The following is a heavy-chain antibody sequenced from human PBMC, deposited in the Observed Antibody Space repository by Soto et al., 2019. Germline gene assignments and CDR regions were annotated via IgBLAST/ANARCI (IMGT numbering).Heavy chain of an antibody. CDR3: ARDRSADRFVQYFQH. Sequence: SETLSLTCAVSGGSISGSSFYWGWIRQPPEKGLESIGSIHYSGSTYYNPSLKSRVTMSVDTSKNQFSLKLTSVTSEDTAVYYCARDRSADRFVQYFQHWGPGTLVTVSS. CDR1: GGSISGSSFY. J-gene: IGHJ1*01. CDR2: IHYSGST. V-gene: IGHV4-39*02. D-gene: IGHD6-19*01.